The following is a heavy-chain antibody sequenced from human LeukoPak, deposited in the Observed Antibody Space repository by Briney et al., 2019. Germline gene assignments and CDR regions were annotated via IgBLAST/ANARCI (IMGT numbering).Heavy chain of an antibody. J-gene: IGHJ4*02. D-gene: IGHD3-10*01. CDR2: IKQDGTEK. CDR3: AKLAKYFYGSETYYFFEH. V-gene: IGHV3-7*01. Sequence: PGGSLRLSCAASGFTFSSYSMNWVRQAPGKGLEWVANIKQDGTEKYYVDSVKGRFTISRENAENSLYLQMNSLRVEDTAVYYCAKLAKYFYGSETYYFFEHWGQGTPVTASS. CDR1: GFTFSSYS.